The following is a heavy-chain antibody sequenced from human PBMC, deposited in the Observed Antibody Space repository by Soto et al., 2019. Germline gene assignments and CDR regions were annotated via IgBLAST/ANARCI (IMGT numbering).Heavy chain of an antibody. CDR3: ARSLVPAAIWFDP. CDR2: INPNSGGT. Sequence: GASVKVSCKASGYTFTGYYMHWVRQAPGQGLEWMGWINPNSGGTNYAQKFQGWVTMTRDTSISTAYMELSRLRSDDTAVYYCARSLVPAAIWFDPWGKGTLVTVSS. V-gene: IGHV1-2*04. CDR1: GYTFTGYY. D-gene: IGHD2-2*01. J-gene: IGHJ5*02.